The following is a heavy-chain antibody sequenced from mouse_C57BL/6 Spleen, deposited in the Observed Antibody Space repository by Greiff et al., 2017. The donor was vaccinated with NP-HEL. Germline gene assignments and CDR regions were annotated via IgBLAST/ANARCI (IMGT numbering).Heavy chain of an antibody. CDR2: ISSGSSTI. J-gene: IGHJ4*01. D-gene: IGHD2-4*01. CDR1: GFTFSDYG. CDR3: ARPGLRRGGYAMYD. V-gene: IGHV5-17*01. Sequence: EVKLVESGGGLVKPGGSLKLSCAASGFTFSDYGMHWVRQAPETGLEWVAYISSGSSTIYYADTVKGRFTLSRDNAKNTLFLQMNSLRAEDTAMYYCARPGLRRGGYAMYDWGQGTSVTVSS.